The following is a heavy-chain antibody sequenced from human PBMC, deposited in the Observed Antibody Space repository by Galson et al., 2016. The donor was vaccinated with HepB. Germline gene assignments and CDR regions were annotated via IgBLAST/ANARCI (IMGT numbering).Heavy chain of an antibody. J-gene: IGHJ3*01. V-gene: IGHV4-61*01. D-gene: IGHD3-3*01. Sequence: SETLSLTCTVSGGSVNSGTYHWSWIRQPPGKGLEWIGYISYSGTTNYNPSLKNRVTISVDTSKNQFSLKLTSVTPADTAIYFCARDDIWSEYNGFYFWGQGTMVAVSS. CDR3: ARDDIWSEYNGFYF. CDR1: GGSVNSGTYH. CDR2: ISYSGTT.